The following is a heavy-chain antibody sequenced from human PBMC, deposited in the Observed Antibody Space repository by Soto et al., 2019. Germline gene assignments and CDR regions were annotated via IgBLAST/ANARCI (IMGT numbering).Heavy chain of an antibody. CDR2: INPNSGGT. CDR3: ARDRVRWFPKNWFDP. D-gene: IGHD3-10*01. Sequence: ASVKVSCKASGYTFTGYYMHWVRQAPGQGLEWMGWINPNSGGTNYAQKFQGWVTMTRDTSISTAYMELSRLRSDDTAVYYCARDRVRWFPKNWFDPWGQGTLVTVSS. V-gene: IGHV1-2*04. CDR1: GYTFTGYY. J-gene: IGHJ5*02.